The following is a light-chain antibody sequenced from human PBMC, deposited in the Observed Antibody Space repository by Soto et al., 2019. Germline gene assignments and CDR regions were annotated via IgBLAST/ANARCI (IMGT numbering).Light chain of an antibody. CDR3: QQFGRSPLT. CDR2: GAS. Sequence: EIVLTQSPGTLSLSPGERATLSCRASQSVSSNYLAWYQQKPGQAPRLLIYGASSRATGIPDRFSGSGSGTEVTLTISRLEPEDFAVYYCQQFGRSPLTFGQGTKLEIK. CDR1: QSVSSNY. V-gene: IGKV3-20*01. J-gene: IGKJ2*01.